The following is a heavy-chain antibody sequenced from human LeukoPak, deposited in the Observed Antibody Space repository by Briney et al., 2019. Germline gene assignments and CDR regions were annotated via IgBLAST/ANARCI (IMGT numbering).Heavy chain of an antibody. J-gene: IGHJ3*02. V-gene: IGHV3-21*01. CDR3: AREHNTGSANAFDI. D-gene: IGHD3-10*01. Sequence: GGSLSLSCPASGFSFSSYSMNGFRQAPGKGLDWVSTISATSSYIYYADSVKGRFTISRDNAKNSLYLQMNSLRAGDTAVYYCAREHNTGSANAFDIWGQGAMVTVSS. CDR2: ISATSSYI. CDR1: GFSFSSYS.